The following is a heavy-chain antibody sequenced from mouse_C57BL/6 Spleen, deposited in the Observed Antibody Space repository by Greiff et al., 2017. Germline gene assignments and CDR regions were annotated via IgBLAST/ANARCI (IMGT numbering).Heavy chain of an antibody. J-gene: IGHJ1*03. CDR2: IHPSDSDT. V-gene: IGHV1-74*01. D-gene: IGHD1-1*02. Sequence: QVQLKEPGAELVKPGASVKVSCKASGYTFTSYWMHWVKQRPGQGLEWIGRIHPSDSDTNYNQKFKGKATLTVDKSSSTAYMQLSSLTSEDSAVYYCAITGVARGYFDVWGTGTTVTVSS. CDR1: GYTFTSYW. CDR3: AITGVARGYFDV.